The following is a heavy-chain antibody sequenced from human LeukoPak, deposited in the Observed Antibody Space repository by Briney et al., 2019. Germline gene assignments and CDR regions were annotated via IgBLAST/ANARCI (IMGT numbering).Heavy chain of an antibody. D-gene: IGHD3-10*01. CDR2: INNDGGT. CDR3: VRDGAGRGHDFGY. V-gene: IGHV3-74*01. J-gene: IGHJ4*02. CDR1: GFTFSGYW. Sequence: GGSLRLSCAASGFTFSGYWMHWVRQAPGEGLVWVSRINNDGGTTYADSVKGRFTISRDNAKNTLYLQMNSLRAEDTAVYFCVRDGAGRGHDFGYWGQGTLVTVSS.